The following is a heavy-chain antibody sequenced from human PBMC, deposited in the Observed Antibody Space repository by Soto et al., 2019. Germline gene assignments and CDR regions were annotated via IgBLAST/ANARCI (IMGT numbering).Heavy chain of an antibody. CDR3: ARDLYDFWSGYTGAFDI. CDR1: GGSISSGGYY. CDR2: IYYSGST. V-gene: IGHV4-31*03. J-gene: IGHJ3*02. D-gene: IGHD3-3*01. Sequence: SETLSLTCTVSGGSISSGGYYWSWIRQHPGKGLEWIGYIYYSGSTYYNPSLKSRVTISVDTSKNQFSLKLSSVTAADTAVYYCARDLYDFWSGYTGAFDIWGQGTMVTVSS.